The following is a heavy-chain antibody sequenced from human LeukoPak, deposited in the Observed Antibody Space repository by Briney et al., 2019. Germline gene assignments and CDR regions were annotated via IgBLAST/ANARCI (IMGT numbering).Heavy chain of an antibody. CDR3: TRDSALLGVAFDL. CDR1: GFPFNTYA. D-gene: IGHD3-16*01. CDR2: ISSNGDNA. J-gene: IGHJ3*01. Sequence: GGSLRLSCSASGFPFNTYAIHWVRQAPGKGLEYVAGISSNGDNADFADSAKGRFTISRDNSKSTLFLQMNSLRAEDTAVYFCTRDSALLGVAFDLWGQGTVVTVSS. V-gene: IGHV3-64D*06.